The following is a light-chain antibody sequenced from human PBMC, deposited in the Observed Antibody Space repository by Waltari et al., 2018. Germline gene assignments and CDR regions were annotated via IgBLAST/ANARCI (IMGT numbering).Light chain of an antibody. V-gene: IGKV4-1*01. J-gene: IGKJ5*01. CDR2: WAS. CDR1: QTLLYISNNKNY. Sequence: DIVMTQSPDSLAVSLGERAPITCKSSQTLLYISNNKNYLAWYQQKPGKPPKLLIYWASARESGVPDRFSGSGSGTDFTLTISSLQAEDVAVYYCQQYYSTPPTFGQGTRLEIK. CDR3: QQYYSTPPT.